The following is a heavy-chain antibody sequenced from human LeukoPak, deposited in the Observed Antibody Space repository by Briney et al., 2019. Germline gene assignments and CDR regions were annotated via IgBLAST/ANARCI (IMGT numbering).Heavy chain of an antibody. J-gene: IGHJ4*02. CDR1: GFSFNTYW. Sequence: GGSLRLSCAASGFSFNTYWMTWVRQAPGKGLVWVSRISPTGSTTGYADSVKGRFTVSRDNAKNTLYLQVNNLRAEDTAVYYCARGPNSNWSGLDFWGQGTLLTVSS. CDR2: ISPTGSTT. V-gene: IGHV3-74*01. D-gene: IGHD6-6*01. CDR3: ARGPNSNWSGLDF.